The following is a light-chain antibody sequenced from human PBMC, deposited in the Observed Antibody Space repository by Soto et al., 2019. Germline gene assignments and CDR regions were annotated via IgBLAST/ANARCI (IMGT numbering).Light chain of an antibody. Sequence: EIVMTQSPATLSVSPGERVTLSCRASQSVSSNLAWYQQKPGQAPRLLIYGASSRATGIPVRFSGSGSGTEFTLTISSLQSEDFAVYYCQQYNNWPGTFGQGTKVDIK. CDR1: QSVSSN. CDR2: GAS. V-gene: IGKV3-15*01. J-gene: IGKJ1*01. CDR3: QQYNNWPGT.